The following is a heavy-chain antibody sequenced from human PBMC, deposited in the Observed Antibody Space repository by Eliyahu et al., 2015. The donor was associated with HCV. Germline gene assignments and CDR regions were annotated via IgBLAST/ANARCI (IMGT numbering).Heavy chain of an antibody. D-gene: IGHD3-10*01. Sequence: QLVQSGPEVKKPGSSVKVSCKASGDTFSSFSISWVRQAPGQGLEWMGGIIPMFGPANYAQKFQGRVTITADESTSIVYMELSSLRSEDTAIYFCTREYGFGDFRGDYWGQGTLVTVSS. CDR1: GDTFSSFS. CDR2: IIPMFGPA. V-gene: IGHV1-69*01. CDR3: TREYGFGDFRGDY. J-gene: IGHJ4*02.